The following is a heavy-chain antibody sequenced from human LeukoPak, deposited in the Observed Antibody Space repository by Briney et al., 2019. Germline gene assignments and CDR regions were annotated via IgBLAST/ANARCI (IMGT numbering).Heavy chain of an antibody. CDR2: IYHSGST. V-gene: IGHV4-38-2*02. Sequence: TASETLSLTCTVSGYSISSGYYWGWIRQPPGKGLEWIGSIYHSGSTYYNPSLKSRVTISVDTSKNQFSLKLSSVTAADTAVYYCAREGFMRTFDYWGQGTLVTVSS. CDR1: GYSISSGYY. J-gene: IGHJ4*02. CDR3: AREGFMRTFDY. D-gene: IGHD2-8*01.